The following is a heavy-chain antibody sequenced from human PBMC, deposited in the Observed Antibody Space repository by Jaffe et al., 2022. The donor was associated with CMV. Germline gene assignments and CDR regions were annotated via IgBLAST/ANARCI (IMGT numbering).Heavy chain of an antibody. CDR2: ISSSSYTI. D-gene: IGHD1-20*01. V-gene: IGHV3-11*01. J-gene: IGHJ5*02. CDR3: ARRTYNLRHITGTENWFDP. CDR1: GFSFSDYY. Sequence: QVQLVESGGGLVKPGGSLRLSCAASGFSFSDYYMSWIRQAPGKGLEWVSYISSSSYTIYYADFVKGRFTISRDNAKNSLFLQMNSLRVEDTAVYYCARRTYNLRHITGTENWFDPWGQGTLVTVSS.